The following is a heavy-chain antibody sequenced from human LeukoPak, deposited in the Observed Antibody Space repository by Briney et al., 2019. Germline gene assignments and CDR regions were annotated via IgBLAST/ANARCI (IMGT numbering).Heavy chain of an antibody. CDR1: GGTFSSYA. V-gene: IGHV1-69*04. J-gene: IGHJ5*02. CDR3: ARDPGNWNDLNWFDP. D-gene: IGHD1-1*01. CDR2: IIPILGIA. Sequence: ASVKVSCKASGGTFSSYAISWVRQAPGQGLEWMGRIIPILGIANYAQKFQGRVTITADKSTSTAYMELSSLRSEDTAVYYCARDPGNWNDLNWFDPWGQGTLVTVSS.